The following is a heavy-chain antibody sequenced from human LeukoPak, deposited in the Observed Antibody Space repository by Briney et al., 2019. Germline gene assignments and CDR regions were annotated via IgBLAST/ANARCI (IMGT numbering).Heavy chain of an antibody. CDR1: GGTFSSYA. CDR2: ITPIFGTA. CDR3: ARGTRLGQYYFDY. Sequence: SVKVSCKASGGTFSSYAISWVRQAPGQGLEWMGGITPIFGTANYAQKFQGRVTITADESTSTAYMELSSLRSEDTAVYYCARGTRLGQYYFDYWGQGTLVTVSS. V-gene: IGHV1-69*01. J-gene: IGHJ4*02. D-gene: IGHD6-25*01.